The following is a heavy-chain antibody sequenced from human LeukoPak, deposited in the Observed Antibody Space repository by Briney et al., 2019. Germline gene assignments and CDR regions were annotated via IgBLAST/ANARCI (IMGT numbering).Heavy chain of an antibody. CDR1: S. Sequence: SMNWVRQAPGKGLEWVSCISSSSSYIYNADSVKGRFTISRDNAKNSLYLQMNSLRAEDTAIYYCAILYSSSPLDYWDQGTLVTVSS. CDR2: ISSSSSYI. V-gene: IGHV3-21*04. CDR3: AILYSSSPLDY. D-gene: IGHD6-6*01. J-gene: IGHJ4*02.